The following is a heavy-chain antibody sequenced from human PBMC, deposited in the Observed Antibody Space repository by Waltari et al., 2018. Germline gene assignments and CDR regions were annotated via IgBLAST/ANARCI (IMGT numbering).Heavy chain of an antibody. D-gene: IGHD5-12*01. J-gene: IGHJ4*02. CDR3: ASLGIVATPGY. CDR2: IYYSGNT. Sequence: QLQLQESGPGLVKPSETLSLTCTVSGGSISSSSYYWGWIRQPPGKGLEWIGSIYYSGNTNYNPSLKRRVTISVDTSKNQFSLKLSSVTAADTAVYYCASLGIVATPGYWGQGTLVTVSS. CDR1: GGSISSSSYY. V-gene: IGHV4-39*07.